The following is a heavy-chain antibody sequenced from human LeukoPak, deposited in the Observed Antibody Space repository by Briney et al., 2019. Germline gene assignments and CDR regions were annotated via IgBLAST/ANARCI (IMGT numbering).Heavy chain of an antibody. V-gene: IGHV3-53*04. CDR3: AGDADY. CDR2: IYSSGRT. J-gene: IGHJ4*02. CDR1: GFTVSSNY. Sequence: PGGSLRLSCAASGFTVSSNYMSWVRQTPGKGLEWVSGIYSSGRTYYADSATGRFTISRHNSKNTLSLQMNSLRAEDTAVYYCAGDADYWGQGTLVTGSS.